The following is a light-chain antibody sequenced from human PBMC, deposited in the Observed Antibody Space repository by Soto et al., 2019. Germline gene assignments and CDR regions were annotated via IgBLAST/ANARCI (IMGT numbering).Light chain of an antibody. V-gene: IGLV2-14*03. Sequence: QSALTQPASVSGSPGQSITISCIGSSSDVGGYEYVAWYQQYPGKAPKLLIYDVNHRPSGISNRFSGSKSGNTASLTISGLQAEDEAEYYCSSYTSSIAFDVFVTGTKLTVL. CDR3: SSYTSSIAFDV. CDR1: SSDVGGYEY. CDR2: DVN. J-gene: IGLJ1*01.